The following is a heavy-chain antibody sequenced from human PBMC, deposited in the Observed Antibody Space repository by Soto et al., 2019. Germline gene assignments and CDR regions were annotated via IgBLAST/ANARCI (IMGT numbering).Heavy chain of an antibody. D-gene: IGHD6-19*01. Sequence: SETLSLTCTISGGSISSSSYYWGWIRQPPGKGLEWIGSIYYSGSTYYNPSLKSRVTISVDTSKNQFSLKLSSVTAADTAVYYCAEEHSSGWYRYFDYWGQGTLVTVYS. V-gene: IGHV4-39*01. CDR2: IYYSGST. CDR1: GGSISSSSYY. CDR3: AEEHSSGWYRYFDY. J-gene: IGHJ4*02.